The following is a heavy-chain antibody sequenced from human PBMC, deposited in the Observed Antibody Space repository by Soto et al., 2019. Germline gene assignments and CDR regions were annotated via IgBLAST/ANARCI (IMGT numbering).Heavy chain of an antibody. V-gene: IGHV1-69*12. CDR3: ARQGSNEYYYYGMDV. CDR1: GGTFSSYA. Sequence: QVQLVQSGAEVKKPGSSVKVSGKASGGTFSSYAINWVRQAPGQGLEGMGGIIRIFGTPDYAQRFQGRVTITADESTSTAYMEPSSLRSEDTAVYYCARQGSNEYYYYGMDVWGQGTTVTVSS. J-gene: IGHJ6*02. CDR2: IIRIFGTP. D-gene: IGHD3-10*01.